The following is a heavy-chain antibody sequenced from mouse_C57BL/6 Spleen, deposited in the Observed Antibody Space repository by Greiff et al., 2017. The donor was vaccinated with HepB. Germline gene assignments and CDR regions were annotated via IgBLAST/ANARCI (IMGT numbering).Heavy chain of an antibody. CDR1: GYAFTNYL. V-gene: IGHV1-54*01. Sequence: QVQLQQSGAELVRPGTSVKVSCKASGYAFTNYLMEWVKQRPGQGLEWIGVINPGSGGTNYNEKFKGKATLTADKSSSTAYMQLSSLTSEDSAVYFCARANYYGSSKDWYFDVWGTGTTVTVSS. CDR3: ARANYYGSSKDWYFDV. J-gene: IGHJ1*03. CDR2: INPGSGGT. D-gene: IGHD1-1*01.